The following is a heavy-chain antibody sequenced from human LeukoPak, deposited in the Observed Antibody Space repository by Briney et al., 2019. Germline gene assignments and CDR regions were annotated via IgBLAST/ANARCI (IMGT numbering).Heavy chain of an antibody. Sequence: EASVKVSCKASGYTLTAYYLHWVRQAPGQGLERMGRINPNSGGTTYAQKFQGRVTMTRDTSIGTAYIELRSLRSVDTAVYYCARPYYESSGLYVDAFDIWGQGTMVTVSS. J-gene: IGHJ3*02. CDR1: GYTLTAYY. D-gene: IGHD3-22*01. V-gene: IGHV1-2*06. CDR3: ARPYYESSGLYVDAFDI. CDR2: INPNSGGT.